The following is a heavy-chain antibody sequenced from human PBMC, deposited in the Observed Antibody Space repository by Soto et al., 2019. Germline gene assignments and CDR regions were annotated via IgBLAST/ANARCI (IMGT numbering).Heavy chain of an antibody. Sequence: QVQLVQSGGEVAKPGASVKVYCKASGYTFTNYGINWVRQAPGLGLEWMGWINVYNGKTNYAQKFQARVTMTTETSPKSVYMELRRLRSDDTAVYYCARGPDPTYFDYWGQGTLVIVSS. V-gene: IGHV1-18*01. CDR2: INVYNGKT. CDR3: ARGPDPTYFDY. J-gene: IGHJ4*02. CDR1: GYTFTNYG.